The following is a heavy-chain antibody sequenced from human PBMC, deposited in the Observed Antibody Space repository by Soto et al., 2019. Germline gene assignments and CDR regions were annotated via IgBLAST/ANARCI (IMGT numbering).Heavy chain of an antibody. D-gene: IGHD3-22*01. CDR1: GFTFSTYP. CDR3: ARERISSYYPHYNMDV. CDR2: ISFDGNNK. V-gene: IGHV3-30-3*01. Sequence: QVQLVESGGGVVQPGRSLRLSCAASGFTFSTYPMHWVRQAPGNGLEWVALISFDGNNKYYTDSVKGRFTISRDNSMNTLYLQMNSLRPGDTAVYYCARERISSYYPHYNMDVWGQGTTVTVSS. J-gene: IGHJ6*02.